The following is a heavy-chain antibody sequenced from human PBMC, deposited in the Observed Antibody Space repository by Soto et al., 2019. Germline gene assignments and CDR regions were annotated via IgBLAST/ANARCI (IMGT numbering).Heavy chain of an antibody. CDR1: WFTVSSNY. J-gene: IGHJ3*01. V-gene: IGHV3-53*01. D-gene: IGHD3-10*01. Sequence: GGSLRLSCAASWFTVSSNYMSWVRQAPGKGLEWVSVIYSGGSTYYADSVKGRFTISRDNSKNTLYLQMNSLRAEDTAVYYCVRELWFGVLHWGQGTMVTVSS. CDR2: IYSGGST. CDR3: VRELWFGVLH.